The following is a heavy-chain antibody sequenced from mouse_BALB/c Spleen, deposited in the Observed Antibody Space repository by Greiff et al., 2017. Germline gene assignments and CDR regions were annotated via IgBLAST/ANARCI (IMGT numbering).Heavy chain of an antibody. D-gene: IGHD1-2*01. CDR3: ARGEITTAYYAMDY. Sequence: EVMLVESGGGLVQPGGSRKLSCAASGFTFSSFGMHWVRQAPEKGLEWVAYISSGSSTIYYADTVKGRFTISRDNPKNTLFLQMTSLRSEDTAMYYCARGEITTAYYAMDYWGQGTSVTVSS. J-gene: IGHJ4*01. CDR2: ISSGSSTI. V-gene: IGHV5-17*02. CDR1: GFTFSSFG.